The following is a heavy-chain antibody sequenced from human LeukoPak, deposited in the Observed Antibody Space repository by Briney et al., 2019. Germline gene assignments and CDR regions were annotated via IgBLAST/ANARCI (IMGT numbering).Heavy chain of an antibody. CDR1: GGSISSGDYY. D-gene: IGHD1-26*01. J-gene: IGHJ4*02. CDR3: ARYSGSYYADY. CDR2: IYYSGST. V-gene: IGHV4-30-4*01. Sequence: TLSLTCTVSGGSISSGDYYWSWIRQPPGRGLEWLGYIYYSGSTYYNPSLKSRVTISVDTSKNQFSLKLSSVTAADTAVYYCARYSGSYYADYWGQGTLVTVSS.